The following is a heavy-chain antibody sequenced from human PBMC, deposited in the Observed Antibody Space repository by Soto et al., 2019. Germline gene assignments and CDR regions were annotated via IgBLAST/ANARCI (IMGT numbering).Heavy chain of an antibody. CDR1: GGSISSGGYY. D-gene: IGHD4-17*01. Sequence: QVQLQESGPGLVKPSQTLSLTCTVSGGSISSGGYYWSWIRQHPGKGLEWIGYIYYSGSTYYNPSLRSRVTIAADTSKNQFSLKLSSVTAADTAVYYCAREQPTTVTTPGGGWDYWGQGTLVTVSS. V-gene: IGHV4-31*03. J-gene: IGHJ4*02. CDR2: IYYSGST. CDR3: AREQPTTVTTPGGGWDY.